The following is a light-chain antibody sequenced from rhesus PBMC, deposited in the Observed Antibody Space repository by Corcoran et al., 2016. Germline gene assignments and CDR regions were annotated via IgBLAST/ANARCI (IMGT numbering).Light chain of an antibody. CDR1: QSVGSY. V-gene: IGKV3-24*04. CDR3: QQSSNSLT. J-gene: IGKJ4*01. CDR2: GAS. Sequence: ETVVTQSPATLSLSPGERATLSCRASQSVGSYLAWYQQKPGQAPRLLIYGASSRATGFPDRCMGSGAGTDFTLTISSLEPEDVGVYYCQQSSNSLTFGGGTKVEIK.